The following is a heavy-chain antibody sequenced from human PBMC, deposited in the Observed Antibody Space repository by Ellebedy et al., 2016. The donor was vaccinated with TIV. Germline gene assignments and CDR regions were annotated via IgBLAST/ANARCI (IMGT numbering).Heavy chain of an antibody. Sequence: GGSLRLSXAASGFTFSNAWMSWVRQAPGKGLEWVGRIKSKTDGGTTDYAAPVKGRFTISRDDSKNTLYLQMNSLKTEDTAVYYCTTDLLIAVAGTGDYWGQGTLVTVSS. D-gene: IGHD6-19*01. J-gene: IGHJ4*02. CDR2: IKSKTDGGTT. V-gene: IGHV3-15*01. CDR1: GFTFSNAW. CDR3: TTDLLIAVAGTGDY.